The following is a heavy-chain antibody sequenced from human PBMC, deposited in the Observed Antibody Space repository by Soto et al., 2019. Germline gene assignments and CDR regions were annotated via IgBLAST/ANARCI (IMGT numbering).Heavy chain of an antibody. CDR3: ARGGWKLFHY. D-gene: IGHD6-19*01. CDR2: IYYGGST. CDR1: GGSISSYY. Sequence: QVQLQESGPGLVKPSETLSLTCTVSGGSISSYYWSWIRQPPGKGLEWIGYIYYGGSTNYNPSLKSRVTISVDTSKNQFSQKLSSVTAADTAVYYCARGGWKLFHYWGQGTLVTVSS. V-gene: IGHV4-59*01. J-gene: IGHJ4*02.